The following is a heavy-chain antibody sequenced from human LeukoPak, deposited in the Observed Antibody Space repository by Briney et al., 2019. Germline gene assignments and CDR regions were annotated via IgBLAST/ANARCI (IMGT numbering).Heavy chain of an antibody. Sequence: ASVKVSCKASGYTFTGYYMHWVRQAPGQGLEWMGWINPNSGGTNYAQKFQGRATMTRDTSISTAYMELSRLRSDDTAIYYCAIFGYCSGGNCRYFDYWGQGTLVTVSS. CDR1: GYTFTGYY. J-gene: IGHJ4*02. V-gene: IGHV1-2*02. D-gene: IGHD2-15*01. CDR2: INPNSGGT. CDR3: AIFGYCSGGNCRYFDY.